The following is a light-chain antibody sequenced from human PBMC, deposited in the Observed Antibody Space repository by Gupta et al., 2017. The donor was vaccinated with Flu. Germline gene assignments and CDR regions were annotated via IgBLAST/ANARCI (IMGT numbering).Light chain of an antibody. CDR2: EDD. CDR1: SGSIANNY. J-gene: IGLJ3*02. CDR3: QSYDSNTMGV. V-gene: IGLV6-57*01. Sequence: SGSIANNYVQWYQQRPGSSPTTVIYEDDQRPSGVPDRFSGSIDSSSNSASLTISGLRTEDEADYYCQSYDSNTMGVFGGGTKLTVL.